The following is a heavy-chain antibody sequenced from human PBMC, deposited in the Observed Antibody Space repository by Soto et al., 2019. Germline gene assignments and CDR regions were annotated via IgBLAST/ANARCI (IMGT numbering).Heavy chain of an antibody. Sequence: GESLKISCKGSGYSFTSYWISWVRQMPGKGPEWMGRIDPSDSYTNYSPSFQGHVTISADKSISTAYLQWSSLKASDTAMYYCARGRLQQLPSYNWFDPWGQGTLVTVSS. J-gene: IGHJ5*02. D-gene: IGHD6-13*01. CDR1: GYSFTSYW. CDR3: ARGRLQQLPSYNWFDP. V-gene: IGHV5-10-1*01. CDR2: IDPSDSYT.